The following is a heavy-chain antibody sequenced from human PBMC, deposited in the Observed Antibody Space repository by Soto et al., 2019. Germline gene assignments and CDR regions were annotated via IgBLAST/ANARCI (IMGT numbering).Heavy chain of an antibody. CDR2: VDPSDSYT. J-gene: IGHJ2*01. V-gene: IGHV5-10-1*01. D-gene: IGHD5-18*01. CDR1: GYSFTSHW. Sequence: EVQLVQSGAEVKKPGESLRISCKGSGYSFTSHWISWVRQMPGKGLEWMGRVDPSDSYTSYSPSFQGHVTISAARSICYDNLQWSSLKASDTAVYYSERGDTALSYWYFDLWGRGTLVTVSS. CDR3: ERGDTALSYWYFDL.